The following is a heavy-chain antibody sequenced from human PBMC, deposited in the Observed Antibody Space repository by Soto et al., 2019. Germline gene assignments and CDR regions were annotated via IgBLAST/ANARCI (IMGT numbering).Heavy chain of an antibody. V-gene: IGHV3-15*01. CDR2: IKSKTSGGTT. CDR1: GFTFSNAW. J-gene: IGHJ4*02. CDR3: PTARITMIGVVIDY. Sequence: PGGSLSLSCAASGFTFSNAWMSWVCQAPGKTLEWVGRIKSKTSGGTTDYAARVKGRFTISRDDSKNILYLQMKSLQTGDTGVYYCPTARITMIGVVIDYWGQGIPVTVSS. D-gene: IGHD3-22*01.